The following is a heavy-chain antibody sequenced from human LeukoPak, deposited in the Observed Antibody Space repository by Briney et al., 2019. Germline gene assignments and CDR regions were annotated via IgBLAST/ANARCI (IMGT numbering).Heavy chain of an antibody. V-gene: IGHV4-59*08. Sequence: GSLRLSCAASGFTFSSYAMSWLRQSPGKGLEWIGFIYYNGNTNYNPYLKSRVTISVDTSKSQFSLRLSSVTAADTAVYFCARHLAVYDYDSSGYSYYFDYWGQGTLVTVSS. CDR1: GFTFSSYA. D-gene: IGHD3-22*01. CDR2: IYYNGNT. J-gene: IGHJ4*02. CDR3: ARHLAVYDYDSSGYSYYFDY.